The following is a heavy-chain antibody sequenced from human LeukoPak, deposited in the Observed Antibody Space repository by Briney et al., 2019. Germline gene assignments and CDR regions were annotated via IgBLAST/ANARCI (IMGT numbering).Heavy chain of an antibody. CDR1: GFTFSSNG. CDR2: ISYDGSNK. J-gene: IGHJ4*02. Sequence: GGSLRLSCAASGFTFSSNGMHWVRQAPGKGLEWVAVISYDGSNKYYTDSVKGRFTISRDNSKNTLYLQMNSLRAEDTAVYYCAKDYTSGWYGPFDYWGQGTLVTVSS. V-gene: IGHV3-30*18. D-gene: IGHD6-19*01. CDR3: AKDYTSGWYGPFDY.